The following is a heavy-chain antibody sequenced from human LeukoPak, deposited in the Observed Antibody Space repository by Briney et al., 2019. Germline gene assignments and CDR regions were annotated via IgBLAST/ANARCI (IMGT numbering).Heavy chain of an antibody. CDR2: IYYSGST. Sequence: PSETLSLTFTVSGGSISSYYWSWIRQPPGKGLEWIGYIYYSGSTNYNPSLKSRVTISVDTSKNQFSLKLSSVTAADTAVYYCARGSSSSWYDYFDYWGQGTLVTVSS. V-gene: IGHV4-59*01. J-gene: IGHJ4*02. D-gene: IGHD6-13*01. CDR3: ARGSSSSWYDYFDY. CDR1: GGSISSYY.